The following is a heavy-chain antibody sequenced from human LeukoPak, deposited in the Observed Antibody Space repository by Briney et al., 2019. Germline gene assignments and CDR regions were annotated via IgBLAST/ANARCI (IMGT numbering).Heavy chain of an antibody. Sequence: PGGSLRLSCAASGFTFSTYAMTWARQAPGKGLEWVSSISGSGAGKFYAAPVKGRFTTSRDNSKNTLFVQMNNLRAEDTAVYYCAKAAYGDYAGAFDIWGQGTMVIVSS. V-gene: IGHV3-23*01. CDR3: AKAAYGDYAGAFDI. CDR1: GFTFSTYA. J-gene: IGHJ3*02. CDR2: ISGSGAGK. D-gene: IGHD4-17*01.